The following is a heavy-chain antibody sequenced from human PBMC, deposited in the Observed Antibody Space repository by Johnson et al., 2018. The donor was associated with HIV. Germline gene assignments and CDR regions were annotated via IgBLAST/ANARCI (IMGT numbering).Heavy chain of an antibody. CDR2: ISYDGSNK. CDR3: ASKAAGTMHAFDI. D-gene: IGHD6-13*01. Sequence: QVQLVESGGGVVQPGRSLRLSCAASGFTFSSYAMHWVRQAPGKGLEWVAVISYDGSNKYYAESVKGRFTISRDNSKNTLYLQMNSLRAEDTAVYYCASKAAGTMHAFDIWGQGTMVTVSS. J-gene: IGHJ3*02. CDR1: GFTFSSYA. V-gene: IGHV3-30*04.